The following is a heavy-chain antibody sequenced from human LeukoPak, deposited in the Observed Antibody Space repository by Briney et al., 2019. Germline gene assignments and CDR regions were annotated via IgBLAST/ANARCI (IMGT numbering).Heavy chain of an antibody. CDR2: INTNTGNP. V-gene: IGHV7-4-1*01. CDR3: AREGVLYYGDYYYYGMDV. CDR1: GYTFTSYA. J-gene: IGHJ6*04. Sequence: GASVTVSCKASGYTFTSYAMNWVRQAPGQGLEWMGWINTNTGNPTYAQGFTGRFVFSLDTSVSTAYLQICSLKAEDTAVYYCAREGVLYYGDYYYYGMDVWGKGTTVTVSS. D-gene: IGHD2-8*01.